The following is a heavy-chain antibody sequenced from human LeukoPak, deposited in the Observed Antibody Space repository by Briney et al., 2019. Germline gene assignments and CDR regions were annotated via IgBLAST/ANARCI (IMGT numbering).Heavy chain of an antibody. CDR2: VRSNVNNYAT. J-gene: IGHJ4*02. CDR3: TIVDCLTASCAGY. CDR1: GATFTAST. Sequence: GGSLRLSCAASGATFTASTMHWVRQAPGKGLDWVGRVRSNVNNYATAYAASVKGRFTISRDDSKNTAYLQMNSLKIEDTAVYYCTIVDCLTASCAGYWGRGTLVTVSS. V-gene: IGHV3-73*01. D-gene: IGHD2-21*02.